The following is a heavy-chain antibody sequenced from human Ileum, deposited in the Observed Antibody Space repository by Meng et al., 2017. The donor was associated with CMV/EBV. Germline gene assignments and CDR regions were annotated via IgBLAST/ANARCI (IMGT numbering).Heavy chain of an antibody. Sequence: SETLSLTCTVSGGSISSSSYYWGWIRQPPGKGLEWIGSIYYSGSTYYNPSLKSLVTISVDTSKNQFSLKLSFLPAADTAVYYCARDWGNGSESYYSLGVAFDIWGQGTMVTVSS. CDR2: IYYSGST. J-gene: IGHJ3*02. CDR3: ARDWGNGSESYYSLGVAFDI. V-gene: IGHV4-39*07. CDR1: GGSISSSSYY. D-gene: IGHD3-10*01.